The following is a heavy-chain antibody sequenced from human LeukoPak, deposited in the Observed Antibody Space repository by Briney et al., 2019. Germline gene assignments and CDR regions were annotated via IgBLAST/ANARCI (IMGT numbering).Heavy chain of an antibody. Sequence: GASVKVSCKASGGTFSSYAISWVRQAPGQGLEWMGGIIPIFGTANYAQKFQGRVTITTDESTSTAYMELSSLRSEDTAVYYCARAAAAGTKAYYTDVWGKGTTVTVSS. J-gene: IGHJ6*03. CDR1: GGTFSSYA. CDR3: ARAAAAGTKAYYTDV. V-gene: IGHV1-69*05. CDR2: IIPIFGTA. D-gene: IGHD6-13*01.